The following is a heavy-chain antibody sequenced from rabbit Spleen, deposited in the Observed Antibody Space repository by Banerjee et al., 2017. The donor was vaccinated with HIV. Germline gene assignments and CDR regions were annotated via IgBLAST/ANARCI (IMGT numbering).Heavy chain of an antibody. CDR3: AGDLGVIVYRFSL. J-gene: IGHJ4*01. CDR2: IYAGSTGTT. CDR1: GIDFTKYY. V-gene: IGHV1S40*01. D-gene: IGHD6-1*01. Sequence: QSSEESGGDLVQPGGSLTLSCKASGIDFTKYYITWVRQAPGKGLEWIACIYAGSTGTTYYANWAKGRFTISKTSSTTVTLQMASLTAADTATYFCAGDLGVIVYRFSLWGQGTLVTVS.